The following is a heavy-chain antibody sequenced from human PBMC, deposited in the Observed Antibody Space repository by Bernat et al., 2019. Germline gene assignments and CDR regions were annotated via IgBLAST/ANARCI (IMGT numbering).Heavy chain of an antibody. V-gene: IGHV3-30*18. CDR2: ISYDGSNK. J-gene: IGHJ4*02. CDR1: GFTFSSYG. CDR3: AKWTPAGRDY. Sequence: QVQLVESGGGVVQPGRSLRLSCAASGFTFSSYGMHWVRQAPGKGLEWVAVISYDGSNKYYADSVKGRFIISRDNSKNTLYLQMNSLRAEDTAVYYCAKWTPAGRDYWGQGTLVTVSS. D-gene: IGHD3/OR15-3a*01.